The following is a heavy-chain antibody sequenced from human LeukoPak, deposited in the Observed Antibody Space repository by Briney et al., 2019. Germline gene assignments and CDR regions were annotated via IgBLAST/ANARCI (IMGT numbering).Heavy chain of an antibody. Sequence: ASVKVSCKASGGTFSSYAISWVRQAPGQGLEWMGGIIPIFGTANYAQKFQGRVTITADESTSTAYMELSSLRSEDTAVYYCARTPVDYYDSSGYPDFDYWGQGTLVTVSS. CDR3: ARTPVDYYDSSGYPDFDY. CDR1: GGTFSSYA. CDR2: IIPIFGTA. J-gene: IGHJ4*02. D-gene: IGHD3-22*01. V-gene: IGHV1-69*13.